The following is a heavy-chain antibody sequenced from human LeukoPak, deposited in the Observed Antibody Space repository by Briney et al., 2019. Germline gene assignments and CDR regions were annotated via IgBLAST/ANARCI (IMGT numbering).Heavy chain of an antibody. J-gene: IGHJ4*02. CDR1: GGSISSYY. CDR2: IYYSGST. Sequence: SETLSLTCTVSGGSISSYYWSWIRQPPVQGLEWIWYIYYSGSTNYKPSLKSRVTISVDTSKNQFSLKLSSVTAADTAVYYCARGPLINGGYSSGWYYFDYWGEGTLVTVSS. D-gene: IGHD6-19*01. CDR3: ARGPLINGGYSSGWYYFDY. V-gene: IGHV4-59*01.